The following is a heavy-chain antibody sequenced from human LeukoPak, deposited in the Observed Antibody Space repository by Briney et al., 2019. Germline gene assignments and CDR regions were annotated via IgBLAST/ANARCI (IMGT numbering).Heavy chain of an antibody. CDR3: AKSGEQWLVLGAPGY. J-gene: IGHJ4*02. V-gene: IGHV3-30*18. CDR2: ISYDGSNK. D-gene: IGHD6-19*01. Sequence: GRSLRLSCAASGFTFSSYGMHWVRQAPGKGLGWVAVISYDGSNKYYADSVKGRFTISGDNSKNTLYLQMNSLRAEDTAVYYCAKSGEQWLVLGAPGYWGQGTLVTVSS. CDR1: GFTFSSYG.